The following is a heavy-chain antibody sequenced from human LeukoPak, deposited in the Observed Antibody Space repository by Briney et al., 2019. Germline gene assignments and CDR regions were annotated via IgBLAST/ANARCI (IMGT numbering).Heavy chain of an antibody. CDR3: ARGGYRAYYYDSSGPWGY. D-gene: IGHD3-22*01. Sequence: PGGSLRLSCAASGFTFSSYAMSWVRQAPGKGLEWVSALSGTGSPTYYADSVKGRFTISRDNSKNTLYLLMNGLRAEDTAVYYCARGGYRAYYYDSSGPWGYWGQGTLVTVSS. J-gene: IGHJ4*02. V-gene: IGHV3-23*01. CDR2: LSGTGSPT. CDR1: GFTFSSYA.